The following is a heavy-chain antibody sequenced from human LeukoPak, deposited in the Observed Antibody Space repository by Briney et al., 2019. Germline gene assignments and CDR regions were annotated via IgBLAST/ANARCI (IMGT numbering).Heavy chain of an antibody. CDR3: ARVLRYCSGGNCYSGGLGYMDV. D-gene: IGHD2-15*01. Sequence: PGGSLRLSCAASGFTFSDYYMSWIRQAPGKGLEWVSSISSSSSYIYYADSVKGRFTISRDNAKNSLYLQMNSLRAEDTAVYYCARVLRYCSGGNCYSGGLGYMDVWGKGTTVTISS. V-gene: IGHV3-11*05. CDR1: GFTFSDYY. CDR2: ISSSSSYI. J-gene: IGHJ6*03.